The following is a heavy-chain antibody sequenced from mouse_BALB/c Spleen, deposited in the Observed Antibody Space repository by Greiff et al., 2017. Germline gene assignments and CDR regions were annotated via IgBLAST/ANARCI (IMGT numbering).Heavy chain of an antibody. CDR2: ISYSGST. Sequence: EVKLVESGPSLVKPSQTLSLTCSVTGDSITSGYWNWIRKFPGNKLEYMGYISYSGSTYYNPSLKSRISITRDTSKNQYYLQLNSVTTEDTATYYCARWFCGLYWYFDVWGAGTTVTVSS. CDR3: ARWFCGLYWYFDV. V-gene: IGHV3-8*02. J-gene: IGHJ1*01. CDR1: GDSITSGY.